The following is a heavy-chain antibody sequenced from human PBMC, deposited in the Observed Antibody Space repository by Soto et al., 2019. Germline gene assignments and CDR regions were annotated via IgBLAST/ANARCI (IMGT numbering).Heavy chain of an antibody. CDR3: ARRPTFFGVDYFDY. CDR1: GGSVSSGSYY. Sequence: SETLSLTCTVSGGSVSSGSYYWSWIRQPPGKGLEWIGYIYYSGSTNYNPSLKSRVTISVDTSKNQFSLKLSSLTAADTAVYYCARRPTFFGVDYFDYWGQGTLVTVSS. J-gene: IGHJ4*02. V-gene: IGHV4-61*01. D-gene: IGHD3-3*01. CDR2: IYYSGST.